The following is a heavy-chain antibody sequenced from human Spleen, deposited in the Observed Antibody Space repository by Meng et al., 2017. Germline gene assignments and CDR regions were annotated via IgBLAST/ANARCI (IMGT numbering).Heavy chain of an antibody. V-gene: IGHV3-30-3*02. Sequence: QVQLVESGGGVVQPGTSLRLSCAASGFTFSNYALHWVRQAPGKGLEWVAVISFDGTNKYYADSVKGRFTISRDNSKNTLYLQMNSLRAEDTAVYYCAKSLPRQPIDYWGQGTLVTVSS. CDR3: AKSLPRQPIDY. CDR2: ISFDGTNK. CDR1: GFTFSNYA. J-gene: IGHJ4*02.